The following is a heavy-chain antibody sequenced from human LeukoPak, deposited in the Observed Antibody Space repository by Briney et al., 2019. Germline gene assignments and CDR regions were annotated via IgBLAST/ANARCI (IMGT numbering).Heavy chain of an antibody. J-gene: IGHJ4*02. D-gene: IGHD5-24*01. Sequence: ASVKVSCKASGYTFTSYGISWVRQAPGQGLEWMGWISAYNGNTNYAQKLQGRVTMTTDTSTSTAYMELRSLRSDDTAVYYCARFSIGRGGSRDGCNFARSPFDYWGQGTLVTVSS. CDR1: GYTFTSYG. V-gene: IGHV1-18*01. CDR2: ISAYNGNT. CDR3: ARFSIGRGGSRDGCNFARSPFDY.